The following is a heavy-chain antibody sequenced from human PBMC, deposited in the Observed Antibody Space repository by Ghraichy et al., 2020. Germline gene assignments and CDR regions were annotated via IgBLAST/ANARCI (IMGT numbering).Heavy chain of an antibody. Sequence: GGSLRLSCAASGFTFSSYWMHWFRQAPGKGLVWVSRIDSDGSSTIYADSVKGRFTISRDNAKNTLYLQMNSLRAEDTAVYYCARDRRDIFRAFDIWGQGTMVTVSS. CDR3: ARDRRDIFRAFDI. CDR2: IDSDGSST. CDR1: GFTFSSYW. J-gene: IGHJ3*02. V-gene: IGHV3-74*01. D-gene: IGHD2-21*01.